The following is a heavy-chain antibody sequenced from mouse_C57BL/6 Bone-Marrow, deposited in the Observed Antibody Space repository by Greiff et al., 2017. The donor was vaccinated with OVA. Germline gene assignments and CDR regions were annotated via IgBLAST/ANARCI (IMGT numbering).Heavy chain of an antibody. D-gene: IGHD2-4*01. CDR3: ILYFDCDY. CDR1: GFNIKDDY. CDR2: IAPENGDT. V-gene: IGHV14-4*01. Sequence: EVKLVESGAELVRPGASVKLSCTASGFNIKDDYMHWVKQRPEQGLEWIGWIAPENGDTEYASKFQGKATITADTSSNTAYLQLSSLTSEHTAFYYCILYFDCDYWGQGTSVTVSS. J-gene: IGHJ4*01.